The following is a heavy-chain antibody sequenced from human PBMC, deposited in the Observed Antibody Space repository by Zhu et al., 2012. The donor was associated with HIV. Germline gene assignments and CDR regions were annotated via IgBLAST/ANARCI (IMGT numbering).Heavy chain of an antibody. CDR3: ARLGDILTGYYSPRDGFDI. D-gene: IGHD3-9*01. J-gene: IGHJ3*02. CDR1: GYSISRGYY. V-gene: IGHV4-38-2*01. Sequence: QVQLQESGPGLVKPSETLSLTCAVSGYSISRGYYWGWIRQSPGKGLEWIGSIFHGGTTYYKSSLKSRVTISLDMSKNQFSLKLTSVTAADTAVYYCARLGDILTGYYSPRDGFDIWGQGTMVTGLF. CDR2: IFHGGTT.